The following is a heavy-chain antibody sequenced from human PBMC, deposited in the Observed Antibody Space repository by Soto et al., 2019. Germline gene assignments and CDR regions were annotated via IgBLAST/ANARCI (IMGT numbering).Heavy chain of an antibody. V-gene: IGHV3-33*01. D-gene: IGHD2-15*01. J-gene: IGHJ3*02. CDR1: GFTFSSYG. CDR3: ARDGADIVVVVAAPAAGAFDI. Sequence: QVQLVESGGGVVQPGRSLRLSCAASGFTFSSYGMHWVRQAPGKGLEWVAVIWYDGSNKYYADSVKGRFTISRDNSKNTLYLQMNSMRAEDTAVYYCARDGADIVVVVAAPAAGAFDIWGQGTMVTVSS. CDR2: IWYDGSNK.